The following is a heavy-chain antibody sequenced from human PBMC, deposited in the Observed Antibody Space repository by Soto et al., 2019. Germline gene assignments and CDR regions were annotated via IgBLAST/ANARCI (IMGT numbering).Heavy chain of an antibody. CDR2: IRNTPYGGTA. Sequence: GGSLRLSCNCSGFRFSEHAMTWVRQAPGKGLEWVGFIRNTPYGGTANYAAPVRGRFTISRDDSESIAYLQMNSLKTEDSGVYYCSRGSFGYYGPWGPGTLVTVSS. V-gene: IGHV3-49*04. CDR1: GFRFSEHA. D-gene: IGHD2-2*03. CDR3: SRGSFGYYGP. J-gene: IGHJ5*02.